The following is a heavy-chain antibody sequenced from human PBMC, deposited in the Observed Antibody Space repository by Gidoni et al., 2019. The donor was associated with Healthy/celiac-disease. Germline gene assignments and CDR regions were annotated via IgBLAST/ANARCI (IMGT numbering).Heavy chain of an antibody. CDR1: GFTFSSYG. CDR3: AKGQRWELPYYFDY. Sequence: QVQLVESGGGVVQPGRSLRLSCAASGFTFSSYGMHWVRQAPGKGLEWVAVISYDGSNKYYADSVKGRFTISRDNSKNTLYLQMNSLRAEDTAVYYCAKGQRWELPYYFDYWGQGTLVTVSS. V-gene: IGHV3-30*18. CDR2: ISYDGSNK. J-gene: IGHJ4*02. D-gene: IGHD1-26*01.